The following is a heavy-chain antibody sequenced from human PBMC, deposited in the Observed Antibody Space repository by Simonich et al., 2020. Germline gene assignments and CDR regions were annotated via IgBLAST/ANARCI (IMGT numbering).Heavy chain of an antibody. Sequence: EVQLVESGGGLVQPGGSLRLSCAASGFTFSSYEMNWVRQAPGKGLEWVSYIISSGSTLYYADSVKGRFTISRDNAKNSLYLQMNSLRAEDTAVYYCARDFRLQLVEIGTYYYYGMDVWGQGTTVTVSS. CDR3: ARDFRLQLVEIGTYYYYGMDV. CDR1: GFTFSSYE. V-gene: IGHV3-48*03. D-gene: IGHD6-6*01. J-gene: IGHJ6*02. CDR2: IISSGSTL.